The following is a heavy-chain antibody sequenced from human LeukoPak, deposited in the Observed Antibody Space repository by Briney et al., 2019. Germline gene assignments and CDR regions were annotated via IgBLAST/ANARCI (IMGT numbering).Heavy chain of an antibody. V-gene: IGHV4-39*01. Sequence: SETLSLTCTVSGGSISGSSYYWGWIRQPPGKGLEWIGSIYYSGSTYCNPSLKSRVTISVDTSKNQFSLKLNSVTATDTAVYYCARIQRTSGISFFDYWGQGTLVTVSS. CDR3: ARIQRTSGISFFDY. D-gene: IGHD3-3*02. CDR1: GGSISGSSYY. CDR2: IYYSGST. J-gene: IGHJ4*02.